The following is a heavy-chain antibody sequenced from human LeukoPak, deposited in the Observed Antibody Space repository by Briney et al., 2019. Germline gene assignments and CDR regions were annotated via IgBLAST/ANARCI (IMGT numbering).Heavy chain of an antibody. CDR1: GYTFTSYY. V-gene: IGHV1-46*01. CDR3: ARDTSEGDYAWWFDP. J-gene: IGHJ5*02. D-gene: IGHD3-16*01. CDR2: INPSGGST. Sequence: ASVKVSCKASGYTFTSYYIHWVRQAPGQGLEWMGIINPSGGSTSYAQKFQGRVTMTRDTSTSTVYMELSSLRSDDTAVYFCARDTSEGDYAWWFDPWGQGTLVTVAS.